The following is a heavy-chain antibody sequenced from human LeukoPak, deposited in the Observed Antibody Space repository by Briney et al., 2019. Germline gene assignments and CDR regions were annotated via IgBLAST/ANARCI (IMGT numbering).Heavy chain of an antibody. J-gene: IGHJ5*02. CDR3: AREPWAAAGIKAKRFDP. D-gene: IGHD6-13*01. CDR2: IYHSGST. V-gene: IGHV4-34*01. Sequence: SETLSLTCAVYGGSFSGYYWSWIRQPPGKGLEWIGEIYHSGSTNYNPSLKSRVTISVDKSKNQFSLKLSSVTAADTAVYYCAREPWAAAGIKAKRFDPWGQGTLVTVSS. CDR1: GGSFSGYY.